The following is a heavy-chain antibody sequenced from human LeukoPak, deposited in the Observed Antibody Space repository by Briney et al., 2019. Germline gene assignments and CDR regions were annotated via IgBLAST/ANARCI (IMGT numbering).Heavy chain of an antibody. J-gene: IGHJ4*02. CDR3: ARLSTRSLSYYFDY. CDR2: IYYSGST. Sequence: SETLSLTCTVSGGSISSNSYFWGWIRQPPGKGLGWIGTIYYSGSTYYNPSLKSRATISVDTSKNQFSLNLSSVTAADTALYYCARLSTRSLSYYFDYWGQGTLVTVSS. D-gene: IGHD2-15*01. CDR1: GGSISSNSYF. V-gene: IGHV4-39*01.